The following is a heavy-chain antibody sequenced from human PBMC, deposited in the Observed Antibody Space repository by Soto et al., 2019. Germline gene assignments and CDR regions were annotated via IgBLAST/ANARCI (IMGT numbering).Heavy chain of an antibody. D-gene: IGHD3-3*01. CDR3: ARGLSDFGGDV. J-gene: IGHJ6*02. CDR2: ISSSSSYI. V-gene: IGHV3-21*01. Sequence: GGSLRLSCAASGFTFSSYSMNWVRQAPGKGLEWVSSISSSSSYIYYADSVKGRFTISRDNAKNSLYLQMNSPRAEDTAVYYCARGLSDFGGDVWGQGTTVTVSS. CDR1: GFTFSSYS.